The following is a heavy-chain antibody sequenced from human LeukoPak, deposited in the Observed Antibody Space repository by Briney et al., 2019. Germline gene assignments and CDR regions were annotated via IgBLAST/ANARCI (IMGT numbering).Heavy chain of an antibody. CDR1: GFTFSSYS. CDR3: ARGGLRFLEWFTWFDP. J-gene: IGHJ5*02. Sequence: GGSLRLSCAASGFTFSSYSMNWVRQAPGKGLGWVSYISSSSSTIYYADSVKGRFTISRDNAKNSLYLQMNSLRDEDTAVYYCARGGLRFLEWFTWFDPWGQGTLVTVSS. V-gene: IGHV3-48*02. CDR2: ISSSSSTI. D-gene: IGHD3-3*01.